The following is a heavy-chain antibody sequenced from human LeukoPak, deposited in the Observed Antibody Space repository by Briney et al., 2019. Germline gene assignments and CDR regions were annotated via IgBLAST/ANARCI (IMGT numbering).Heavy chain of an antibody. Sequence: PGGSLRLSCAASGFTFSNHAMHWVRQAPGKALEYVAVINSNGANTFHAKSLNDRFTISRANSKNILYLQMGSPRAEDMAVYYCARGEEFYDSSGYRRLDSWGQGTLVVVSS. D-gene: IGHD3-22*01. J-gene: IGHJ4*02. V-gene: IGHV3-64*01. CDR1: GFTFSNHA. CDR2: INSNGANT. CDR3: ARGEEFYDSSGYRRLDS.